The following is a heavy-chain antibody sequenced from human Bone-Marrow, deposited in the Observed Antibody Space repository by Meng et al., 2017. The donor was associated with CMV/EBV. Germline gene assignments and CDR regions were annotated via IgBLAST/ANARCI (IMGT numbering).Heavy chain of an antibody. D-gene: IGHD3-22*01. CDR2: IYPGDSDT. CDR3: ARDLLHYYDSSGYSLYFDY. V-gene: IGHV5-51*01. CDR1: GYSFTSYW. Sequence: GESLKISCKGSGYSFTSYWIGWVRQMPGKGLEWMGIIYPGDSDTRYSPSFQGQVTISADKSISTAYLQWSSLKASDTAMYYCARDLLHYYDSSGYSLYFDYWGQGTLVTVSS. J-gene: IGHJ4*02.